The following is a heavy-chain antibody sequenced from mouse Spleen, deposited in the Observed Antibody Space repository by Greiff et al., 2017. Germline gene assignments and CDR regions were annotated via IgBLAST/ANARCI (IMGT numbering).Heavy chain of an antibody. J-gene: IGHJ4*01. Sequence: EVKLVESGTVLARPGASVKMSCKTSGYTFTRYWMHWVKQRPGQGLEWIGAIYPGNSDTSYNQKFKGKAKLTAVTSASTAYMELSSLTNEDSAVYYCTRSNFDGYYEGYAMDYWGQGTSVTVSS. CDR3: TRSNFDGYYEGYAMDY. D-gene: IGHD2-3*01. CDR2: IYPGNSDT. V-gene: IGHV1-5*01. CDR1: GYTFTRYW.